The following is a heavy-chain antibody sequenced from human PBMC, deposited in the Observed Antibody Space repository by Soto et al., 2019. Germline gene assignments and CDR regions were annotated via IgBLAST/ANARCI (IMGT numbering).Heavy chain of an antibody. D-gene: IGHD5-18*01. J-gene: IGHJ4*02. CDR1: GGSISSYY. Sequence: PSEPLSLPCTVAGGSISSYYWSWIRQPPGKGLEWIGYIYYSGSTNYNPSLKSRVTISVDTSKNQFSLKLSSVTAADTAVYYCARIDTAMFNWGQGTLVTVSS. V-gene: IGHV4-59*08. CDR3: ARIDTAMFN. CDR2: IYYSGST.